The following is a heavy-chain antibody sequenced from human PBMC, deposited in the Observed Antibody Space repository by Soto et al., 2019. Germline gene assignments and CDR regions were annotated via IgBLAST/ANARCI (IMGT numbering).Heavy chain of an antibody. Sequence: XESLKISGKGSGYRFTSYWITWVRQMPGKGLEWMGRIDPSDSYTNYSPSFQGHVSMSADKSISTAYLQWSSLKASDTAMYYCARVTGYPNYYGMDVWGQGTTVTVSS. D-gene: IGHD3-9*01. CDR2: IDPSDSYT. V-gene: IGHV5-10-1*01. CDR1: GYRFTSYW. CDR3: ARVTGYPNYYGMDV. J-gene: IGHJ6*02.